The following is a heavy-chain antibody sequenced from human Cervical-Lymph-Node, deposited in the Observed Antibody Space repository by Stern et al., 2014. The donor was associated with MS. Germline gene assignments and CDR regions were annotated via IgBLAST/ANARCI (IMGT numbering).Heavy chain of an antibody. CDR2: FYPGDSEP. J-gene: IGHJ4*02. CDR1: GFKFSIYW. D-gene: IGHD2-21*02. Sequence: EVQLVESGADLIRPGESLKISCKGAGFKFSIYWVAWVRQMPGKGLEWMGIFYPGDSEPRYSPSFKGKVTMSADKSTSTAYLQWSSLNASDAAMYFCARQPTAWASDVWGQGTLATVSS. V-gene: IGHV5-51*01. CDR3: ARQPTAWASDV.